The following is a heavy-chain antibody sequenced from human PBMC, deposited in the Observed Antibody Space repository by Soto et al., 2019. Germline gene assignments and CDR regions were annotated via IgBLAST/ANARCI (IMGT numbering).Heavy chain of an antibody. D-gene: IGHD6-13*01. CDR2: IHPGDSDT. CDR3: ARHNRYSSTWFEGWFDP. J-gene: IGHJ5*02. CDR1: GYSFANYG. V-gene: IGHV5-51*01. Sequence: PGVFKRVWCQGAGYSFANYGGGWLSQIPGRGLEWMGSIHPGDSDTRYSPFFQGQVTISADKSISTAYLQWSSLKASDTAMYYCARHNRYSSTWFEGWFDPWGQGTLVTVSS.